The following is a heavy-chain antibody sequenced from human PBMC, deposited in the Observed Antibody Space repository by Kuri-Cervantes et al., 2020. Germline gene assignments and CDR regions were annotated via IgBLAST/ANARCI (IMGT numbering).Heavy chain of an antibody. CDR2: IYYSGST. CDR3: ARAAGIAVAGPPYYYYYGMDV. V-gene: IGHV4-59*01. D-gene: IGHD6-19*01. Sequence: SETLSLTCTVSGGSLSSYYWSWIRQPPGKGLEWIGYIYYSGSTNYNPSLKSRVTISVDTSKNQFSLKLSSVTAADTAVYYCARAAGIAVAGPPYYYYYGMDVWAQGTTVTVSS. J-gene: IGHJ6*02. CDR1: GGSLSSYY.